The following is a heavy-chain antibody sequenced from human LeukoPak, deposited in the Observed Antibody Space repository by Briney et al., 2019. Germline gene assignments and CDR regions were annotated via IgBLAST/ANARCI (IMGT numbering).Heavy chain of an antibody. V-gene: IGHV1-2*02. CDR1: GYTFTGYY. D-gene: IGHD6-13*01. CDR3: AREAAAAGENYFDY. CDR2: INPKSGGT. J-gene: IGHJ4*02. Sequence: ASVKASCKASGYTFTGYYMHWVRQAPGQGLEWMGWINPKSGGTNYAQKFQGRVTMTRDTSISTAYMELSRLRPDDTAVYYCAREAAAAGENYFDYWGQGTLVTVSS.